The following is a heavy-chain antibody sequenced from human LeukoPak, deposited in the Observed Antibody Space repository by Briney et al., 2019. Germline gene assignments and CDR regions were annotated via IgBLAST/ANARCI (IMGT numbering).Heavy chain of an antibody. D-gene: IGHD2-8*01. V-gene: IGHV4-4*09. J-gene: IGHJ4*02. CDR3: ARHAIKRGYFDY. CDR2: TYTSAST. Sequence: SETLSLTCTVSGGSISSYYWSWIRQPPGKGLEWIGYTYTSASTNYNPSLKSRVTISVDTSKNQFSLKLSSVTAADTAVYYCARHAIKRGYFDYWGQGTLVTVSS. CDR1: GGSISSYY.